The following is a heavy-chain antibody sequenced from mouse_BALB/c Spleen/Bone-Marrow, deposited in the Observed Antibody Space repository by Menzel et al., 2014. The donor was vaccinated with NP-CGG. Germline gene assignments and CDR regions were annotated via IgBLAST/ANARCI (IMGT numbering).Heavy chain of an antibody. J-gene: IGHJ4*01. CDR3: ARHGSSYAMDY. V-gene: IGHV5-6-2*01. CDR1: GFTFSNYY. Sequence: EVHLVESGGGSVKLGGSLKLSCAASGFTFSNYYMSWVRQTPEKRLELVAAINRSGGSTYYPDTVKGRFTISRDDAKNALYLQMSSLKSEDTALYYCARHGSSYAMDYWGQGTSVTVSS. CDR2: INRSGGST. D-gene: IGHD1-1*01.